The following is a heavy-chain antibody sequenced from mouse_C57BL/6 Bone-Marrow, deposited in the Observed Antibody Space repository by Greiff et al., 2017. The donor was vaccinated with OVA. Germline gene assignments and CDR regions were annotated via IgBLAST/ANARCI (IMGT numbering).Heavy chain of an antibody. CDR2: IYPGDGDT. CDR3: ARERTYYFDY. V-gene: IGHV1-82*01. Sequence: VKLMESGPELVKPGASVKISCKASGYAFSSSWMNWVKQRPGKGLEWIGRIYPGDGDTNYNGKFKGQATLTADKSSSTAYMQLSSLTSEDSAVYFCARERTYYFDYWGQGTTLTVSS. CDR1: GYAFSSSW. J-gene: IGHJ2*01.